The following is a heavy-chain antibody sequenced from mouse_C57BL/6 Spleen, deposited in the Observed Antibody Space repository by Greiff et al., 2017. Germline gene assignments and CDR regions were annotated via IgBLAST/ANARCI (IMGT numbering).Heavy chain of an antibody. Sequence: QVQLQQSGAELVRPGASVKLSCKASGYTFTDYYINWVKQRPGQGLEWIARIYPGSGNTYYNEKFKGKATLTAEKSSSTAYRQLSSLTSEDSAVYFCARGEPGGFDYWGQGTTLTVSS. CDR2: IYPGSGNT. V-gene: IGHV1-76*01. J-gene: IGHJ2*01. CDR3: ARGEPGGFDY. CDR1: GYTFTDYY.